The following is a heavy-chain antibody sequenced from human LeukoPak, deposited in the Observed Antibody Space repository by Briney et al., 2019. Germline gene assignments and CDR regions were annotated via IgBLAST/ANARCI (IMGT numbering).Heavy chain of an antibody. D-gene: IGHD6-13*01. CDR3: ARDGPGQQLVLVY. J-gene: IGHJ4*02. Sequence: SETLSLTCAVYGESFSGYYWSWIRQPPGKGLEWIGEVNHSGSTNYNPSLKSRVTISVDTSKNQFSPKLSSVTAADTAVYYCARDGPGQQLVLVYWGQGTLVTVSS. V-gene: IGHV4-34*01. CDR1: GESFSGYY. CDR2: VNHSGST.